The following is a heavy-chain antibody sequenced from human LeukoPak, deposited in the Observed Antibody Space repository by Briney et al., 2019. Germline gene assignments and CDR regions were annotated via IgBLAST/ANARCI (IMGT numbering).Heavy chain of an antibody. CDR2: INAGNGNT. V-gene: IGHV1-3*01. D-gene: IGHD6-19*01. CDR1: GFTFTSSA. J-gene: IGHJ6*02. Sequence: ASVKVSCKASGFTFTSSAMHWVRQAPGQRLEWMGWINAGNGNTKYSQKFQGRVTITRDTSASTAYKELSSLRSEDTAVYYCARDEQSVAGTDYYYGMDVWGQGTTVTVSS. CDR3: ARDEQSVAGTDYYYGMDV.